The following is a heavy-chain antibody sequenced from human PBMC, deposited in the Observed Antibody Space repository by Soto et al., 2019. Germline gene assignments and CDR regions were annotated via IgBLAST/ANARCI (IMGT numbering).Heavy chain of an antibody. CDR3: ARDKATNTYYYGSGSLYAFDI. D-gene: IGHD3-10*01. V-gene: IGHV1-69*13. CDR2: IIPIFGTA. Sequence: SVTVSCKSSVCTFSSYAISWVRQAPGQGLEWMGGIIPIFGTANYAQKFQGRVTITADESTSTAYMELSSLRSEDTAVYYCARDKATNTYYYGSGSLYAFDICGQGTMVTVSS. CDR1: VCTFSSYA. J-gene: IGHJ3*02.